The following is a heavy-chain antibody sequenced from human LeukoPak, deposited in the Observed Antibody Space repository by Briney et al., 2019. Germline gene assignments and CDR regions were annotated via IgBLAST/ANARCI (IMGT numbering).Heavy chain of an antibody. D-gene: IGHD2-15*01. V-gene: IGHV3-74*01. CDR2: INGDGSGT. J-gene: IGHJ5*02. CDR3: ARSRYCSGGACYFGSWFDP. Sequence: PGGSLRLSCAASGFTFSGYWMQWVRQAPGKGLVWVSRINGDGSGTSYADSVKGRFTISRDNAENMLYLQMNSLRADDTAVYYCARSRYCSGGACYFGSWFDPWGQGTLVTVSS. CDR1: GFTFSGYW.